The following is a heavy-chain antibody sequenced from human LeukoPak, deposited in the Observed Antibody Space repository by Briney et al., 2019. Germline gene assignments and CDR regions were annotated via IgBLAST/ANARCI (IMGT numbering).Heavy chain of an antibody. V-gene: IGHV4-39*01. CDR1: GGSISGSSYY. J-gene: IGHJ4*02. D-gene: IGHD1-26*01. CDR2: IYYSGST. Sequence: SETLSLTCTVSGGSISGSSYYWGWIRQPPGKGLEWIGSIYYSGSTYYNPSLKSRVTISVDTSKNQFSLKLSSVTAADTAVYYCASQDRREGLDYWGQGTLVTVSS. CDR3: ASQDRREGLDY.